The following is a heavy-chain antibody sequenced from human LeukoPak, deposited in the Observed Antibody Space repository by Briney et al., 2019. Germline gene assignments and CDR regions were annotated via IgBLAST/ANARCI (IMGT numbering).Heavy chain of an antibody. CDR2: ISGSGGST. Sequence: PGGSLRLSCAASGFTFSSYAMSWVRQAPGKGLEWVSAISGSGGSTYYADSVKGRFTISRDNSKNTLHLQMNSLRAEDTAVYYCKKEAGYRVLVGYFDYWGQGTLVTVSS. CDR1: GFTFSSYA. J-gene: IGHJ4*02. CDR3: KKEAGYRVLVGYFDY. D-gene: IGHD1-26*01. V-gene: IGHV3-23*01.